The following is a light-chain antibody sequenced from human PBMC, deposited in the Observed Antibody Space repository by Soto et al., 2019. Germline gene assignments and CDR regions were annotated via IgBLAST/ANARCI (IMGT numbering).Light chain of an antibody. CDR3: LQDINYPWT. V-gene: IGKV1-5*01. J-gene: IGKJ1*01. CDR1: QSISSW. Sequence: DIQMTQSPSTLSASVGDRVTITCRASQSISSWLAWYEQKPGKAPKLLIYGASNLQSGVPPRFSGSGSGTDFTLAISSLQPEDSATYYCLQDINYPWTFGQGTKVEMK. CDR2: GAS.